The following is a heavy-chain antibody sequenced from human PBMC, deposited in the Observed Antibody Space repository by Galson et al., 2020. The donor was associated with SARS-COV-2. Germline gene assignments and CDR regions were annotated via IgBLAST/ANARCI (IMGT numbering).Heavy chain of an antibody. V-gene: IGHV1-69*13. CDR3: ARDKSGTVVVPAAIKDIVVGAFDI. CDR1: GGTFSSYA. CDR2: IIPIFGTA. Sequence: SVKVSCKASGGTFSSYAISWVRQAPGQGLEWMGGIIPIFGTANYAQKFQGRVTITADESTSTAYMELSSLRSEDTAVYYCARDKSGTVVVPAAIKDIVVGAFDIWGQGTMVTVSS. D-gene: IGHD2-2*02. J-gene: IGHJ3*02.